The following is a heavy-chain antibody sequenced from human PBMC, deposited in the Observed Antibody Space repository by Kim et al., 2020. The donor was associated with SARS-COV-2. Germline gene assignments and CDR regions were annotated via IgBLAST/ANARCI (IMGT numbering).Heavy chain of an antibody. D-gene: IGHD1-26*01. J-gene: IGHJ4*02. V-gene: IGHV3-30*18. Sequence: SYGMHWVRQAPGKGLEWVAVISYDGSNKYYADSVKGRFTISRDNSKNTLYLQMNSLRAEDTAVYYCAKARSIVGATHFDYWGQGTLVTVSS. CDR3: AKARSIVGATHFDY. CDR2: ISYDGSNK. CDR1: SYG.